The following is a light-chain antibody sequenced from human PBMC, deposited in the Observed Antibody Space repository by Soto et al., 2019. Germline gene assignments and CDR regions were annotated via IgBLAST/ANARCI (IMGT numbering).Light chain of an antibody. J-gene: IGKJ2*03. CDR1: HNIFTY. V-gene: IGKV1-39*01. Sequence: DIQVTQSPSSLSASVGDRVTITCRASHNIFTYLNWYQQRPGQAPNLLIYATSNLQSGVPSRFSGSGSGTDFTLTISSLQPEDFATYYCQQYNTYFYSFGQGTKLEIK. CDR2: ATS. CDR3: QQYNTYFYS.